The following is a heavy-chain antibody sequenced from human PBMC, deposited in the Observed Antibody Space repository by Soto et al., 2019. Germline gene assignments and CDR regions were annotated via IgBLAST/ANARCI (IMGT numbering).Heavy chain of an antibody. V-gene: IGHV4-39*01. D-gene: IGHD3-3*01. CDR3: ARQNYDFWSGYLYYFDD. CDR2: IYYSGIT. CDR1: GGSISSSSYY. J-gene: IGHJ4*02. Sequence: SETLSLTCTVSGGSISSSSYYWGWIRQPPGKGLDLIGSIYYSGITYYNPSLKSRVTISVDTSKNQFSLKLSSVTAADTAVYYCARQNYDFWSGYLYYFDDWGQGTLVTVSS.